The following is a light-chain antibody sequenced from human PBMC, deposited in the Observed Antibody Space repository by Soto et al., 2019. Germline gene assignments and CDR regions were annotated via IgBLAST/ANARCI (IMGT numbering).Light chain of an antibody. CDR1: SIDVGDSSY. J-gene: IGLJ1*01. CDR2: EDS. V-gene: IGLV2-14*01. Sequence: QSALTQPASVSGSPGQSITISCTGASIDVGDSSYVSWYQQHPGKAPKLIIFEDSHRPSGISDRFSASKSDNTASLTISGLQADDEADYYCNSYTGSTTLDVFGTGTKLTVL. CDR3: NSYTGSTTLDV.